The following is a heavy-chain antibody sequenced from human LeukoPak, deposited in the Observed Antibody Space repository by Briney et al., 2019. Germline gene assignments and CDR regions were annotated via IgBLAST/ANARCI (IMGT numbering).Heavy chain of an antibody. CDR1: GGSIRSSYYY. J-gene: IGHJ5*02. D-gene: IGHD6-13*01. CDR2: IYDSGST. CDR3: ARGNLEWAAGTRWFDP. Sequence: PSETLSLTCTVSGGSIRSSYYYWGWIRQPPGKGLEWIGSIYDSGSTYYNPSLKSRVTISLDTSKNQFSLKLSSVTAADTAIYYCARGNLEWAAGTRWFDPWGQGTLVTVSS. V-gene: IGHV4-39*01.